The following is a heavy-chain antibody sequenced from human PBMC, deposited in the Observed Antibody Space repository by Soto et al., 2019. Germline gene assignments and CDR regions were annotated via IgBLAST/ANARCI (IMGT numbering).Heavy chain of an antibody. CDR3: ARLGGSRDYYYYMDV. Sequence: GASVKVSCKASGYTFTSYDINWVRQATGQGFEWMGWMNPNSGNTGYAQKFQGRVTMTRNTSISTAYMELSSLRSEDTAVYYCARLGGSRDYYYYMDVWGKGTTVTVSS. CDR2: MNPNSGNT. CDR1: GYTFTSYD. V-gene: IGHV1-8*01. J-gene: IGHJ6*03.